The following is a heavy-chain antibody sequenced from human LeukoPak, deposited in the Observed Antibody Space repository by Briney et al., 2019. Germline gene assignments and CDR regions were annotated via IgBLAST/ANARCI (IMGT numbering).Heavy chain of an antibody. CDR3: ARDKRGYSYGYSAFDI. Sequence: PSETLSLTCTVSGGSISSYYWSWIRQPPGKGLEWIGYIYYSGSTNYNPSLKSRVTISVDTSKNQFSLKLSSVTAADTAVYYCARDKRGYSYGYSAFDIWGQGTMVTVSS. CDR1: GGSISSYY. CDR2: IYYSGST. J-gene: IGHJ3*02. D-gene: IGHD5-18*01. V-gene: IGHV4-59*01.